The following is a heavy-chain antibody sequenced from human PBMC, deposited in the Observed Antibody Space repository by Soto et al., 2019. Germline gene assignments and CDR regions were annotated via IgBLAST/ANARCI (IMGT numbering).Heavy chain of an antibody. CDR1: GGSISSGGSY. CDR3: AREGKSARQHHYYYYYMDV. V-gene: IGHV4-31*03. D-gene: IGHD6-6*01. J-gene: IGHJ6*03. Sequence: SETLSLTCTVSGGSISSGGSYWNWIRQRPGKGLEWIGYIYHSGSFYYTPSLKGRAIISADTSKNQFALKLSSVTAADTAVYYCAREGKSARQHHYYYYYMDVWGKGTTVTVSS. CDR2: IYHSGSF.